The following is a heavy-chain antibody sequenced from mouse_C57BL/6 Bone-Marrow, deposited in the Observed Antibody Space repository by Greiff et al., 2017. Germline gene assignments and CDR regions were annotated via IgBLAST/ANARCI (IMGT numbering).Heavy chain of an antibody. Sequence: QVQLKQPGAELVKPGASVKLSCKASGYTFTSYWMHWVKQRPGQGLEWIGMIHPNSGSTNYNEKFKSKDTLTVDKSSSTAYMQLSSLTSEDSAVYYCANGYYYFDYWGQGTTLTVSS. CDR2: IHPNSGST. CDR3: ANGYYYFDY. V-gene: IGHV1-64*01. CDR1: GYTFTSYW. J-gene: IGHJ2*01. D-gene: IGHD2-3*01.